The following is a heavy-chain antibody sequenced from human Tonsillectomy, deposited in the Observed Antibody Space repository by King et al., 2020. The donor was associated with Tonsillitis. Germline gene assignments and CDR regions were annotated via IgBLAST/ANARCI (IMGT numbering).Heavy chain of an antibody. CDR1: GFTFSNYG. CDR3: ARGDDSSGYYWFFDY. D-gene: IGHD3-22*01. Sequence: QLVQSGGGVVQPGRSLRLSCAASGFTFSNYGMHWVRQAPGKGLEWVAVISYDGSNKYYADSVKGRFTISRDNSKNTLFLRMNSLRAEDTAVYYCARGDDSSGYYWFFDYWGQGTLVTVSS. V-gene: IGHV3-33*05. CDR2: ISYDGSNK. J-gene: IGHJ4*02.